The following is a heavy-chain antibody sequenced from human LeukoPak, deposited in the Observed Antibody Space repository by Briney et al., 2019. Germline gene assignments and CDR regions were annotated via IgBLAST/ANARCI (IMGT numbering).Heavy chain of an antibody. Sequence: PGGSLRLSCAASGFTVSSNYMSWVRQAPGKGLEWVSVIYSGGSTYYADSVKGRFTISRDNSKNTLYLQMNSLRAEDTAVYYCARGLNYYDSSGYSDYWGQGTLVTVSS. V-gene: IGHV3-53*01. D-gene: IGHD3-22*01. J-gene: IGHJ4*02. CDR1: GFTVSSNY. CDR2: IYSGGST. CDR3: ARGLNYYDSSGYSDY.